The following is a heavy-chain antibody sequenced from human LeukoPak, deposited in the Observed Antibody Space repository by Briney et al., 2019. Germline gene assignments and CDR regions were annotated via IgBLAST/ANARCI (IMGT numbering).Heavy chain of an antibody. V-gene: IGHV4-30-4*07. Sequence: SQTLSLTCTVSGGSISSGGYSWSWIRQPPGKGMEFIAYIYYTGNTYFNPSLKSRVTISVDTSKNQFSLKLSSVTAADTAVYYCARTYYYGSGINWFDPWGQGTLVTVSS. CDR1: GGSISSGGYS. CDR2: IYYTGNT. D-gene: IGHD3-10*01. CDR3: ARTYYYGSGINWFDP. J-gene: IGHJ5*02.